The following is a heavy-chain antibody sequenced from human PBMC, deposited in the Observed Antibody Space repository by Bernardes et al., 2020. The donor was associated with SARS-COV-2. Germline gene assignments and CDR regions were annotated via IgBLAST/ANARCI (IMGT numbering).Heavy chain of an antibody. J-gene: IGHJ4*02. Sequence: SETLSLTCTVSGGSINDYYWSWIRQSPEKGLEWIGYVYYNGNIYHNPSLNYNPSLMSRVTISVDTSKSQFSLNLSSVTAAGTAVYYCAREQWLAHYFDYWGQGILVTVSS. V-gene: IGHV4-59*01. CDR3: AREQWLAHYFDY. D-gene: IGHD6-19*01. CDR1: GGSINDYY. CDR2: VYYNGNI.